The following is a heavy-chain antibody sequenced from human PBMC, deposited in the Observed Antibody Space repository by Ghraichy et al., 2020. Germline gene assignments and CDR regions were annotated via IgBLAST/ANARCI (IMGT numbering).Heavy chain of an antibody. D-gene: IGHD3-10*01. CDR1: GGSFSGYY. J-gene: IGHJ4*02. CDR3: ARRGYYYGSGSYLY. Sequence: SQTLSLTCAVYGGSFSGYYWSWIRQPPGKGLEWIGEINHSGSTNYNPSLKSRVTISVDTSKNQFSLKLSSVTAADTAVYYCARRGYYYGSGSYLYWGQGTLVTVSS. CDR2: INHSGST. V-gene: IGHV4-34*01.